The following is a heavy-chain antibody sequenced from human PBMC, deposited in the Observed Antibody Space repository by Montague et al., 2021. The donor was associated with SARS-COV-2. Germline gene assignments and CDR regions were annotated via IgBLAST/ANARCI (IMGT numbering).Heavy chain of an antibody. D-gene: IGHD3-10*01. V-gene: IGHV6-1*01. J-gene: IGHJ4*02. CDR1: GDSVWSNTAA. CDR2: TNYRSKWTS. Sequence: CAISGDSVWSNTAAWNWIRQSPSGGLEWLGRTNYRSKWTSDYATSVGGRISIDPDTSKNQFFLHLRSVTPEDTGVYYCVRDTGSAQAGFDAWGQGTLVTDSS. CDR3: VRDTGSAQAGFDA.